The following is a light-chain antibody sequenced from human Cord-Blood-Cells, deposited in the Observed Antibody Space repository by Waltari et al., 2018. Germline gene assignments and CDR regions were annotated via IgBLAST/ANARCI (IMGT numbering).Light chain of an antibody. CDR3: SSYTSSSTLV. CDR2: DVS. V-gene: IGLV2-14*03. Sequence: QSALTQPASVSGSLGQSITLSSTVTSSDVGSYNYVSWYQQHPGKAPKLMIYDVSNRPSGVSNRFSGSKSGNTASLTISGLQAEDEADYYGSSYTSSSTLVFGGGTKLTVL. CDR1: SSDVGSYNY. J-gene: IGLJ3*02.